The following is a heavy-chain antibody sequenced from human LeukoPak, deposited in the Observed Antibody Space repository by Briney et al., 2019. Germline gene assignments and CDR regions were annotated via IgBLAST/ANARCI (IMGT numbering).Heavy chain of an antibody. D-gene: IGHD6-19*01. CDR2: IYYSGST. CDR3: ARVIAVAGTISGWFDP. Sequence: PSETLSLTCTVSGGSISSYYWSWIRQPPGKGLEWIGYIYYSGSTNYNPSLKSRVTISVDTSKNQFSLKLSSVTAADTAVYYCARVIAVAGTISGWFDPWGQGTLVTVSS. V-gene: IGHV4-59*01. CDR1: GGSISSYY. J-gene: IGHJ5*02.